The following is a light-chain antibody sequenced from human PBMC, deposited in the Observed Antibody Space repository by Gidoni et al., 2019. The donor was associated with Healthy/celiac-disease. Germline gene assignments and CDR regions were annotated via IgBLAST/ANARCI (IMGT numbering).Light chain of an antibody. V-gene: IGLV3-1*01. CDR1: KLGDKY. J-gene: IGLJ2*01. Sequence: SYELTQPPSLSVSPGQTARITCSGDKLGDKYACCYQQKPGQSPVLVIYQDSKRPSGIPERFSGSNSGNTATLTISGTQAMDEADYYCQAWDSSTVVFGGGTKLTVL. CDR3: QAWDSSTVV. CDR2: QDS.